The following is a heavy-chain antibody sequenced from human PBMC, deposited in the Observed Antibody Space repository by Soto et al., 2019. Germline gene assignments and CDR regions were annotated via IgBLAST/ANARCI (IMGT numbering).Heavy chain of an antibody. V-gene: IGHV4-59*01. CDR3: ARRYGGNFDY. J-gene: IGHJ4*02. CDR1: GGSISSYY. CDR2: IYYNGST. Sequence: PSETLSLTCTVSGGSISSYYWSWIRQPPGKGLEWIGYIYYNGSTNYNPSLKSRVTISVDTSKNQFSLKLSSVTAADTAVYYCARRYGGNFDYWGQGTLVTVSS. D-gene: IGHD1-26*01.